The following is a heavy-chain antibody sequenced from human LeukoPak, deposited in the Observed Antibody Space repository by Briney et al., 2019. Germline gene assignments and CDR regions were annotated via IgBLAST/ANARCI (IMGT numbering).Heavy chain of an antibody. J-gene: IGHJ4*02. D-gene: IGHD6-19*01. CDR1: GGSISSSSYY. CDR3: ATEHSGWYPPTRPFDY. CDR2: ICYSGST. Sequence: SETLSLTCTVSGGSISSSSYYWGWIRQPPGKGLEWIGSICYSGSTYYNPSLKSRVTISVDTSKNQFSLKLSSVTAADTAVYYCATEHSGWYPPTRPFDYWGQGTLVTVSS. V-gene: IGHV4-39*01.